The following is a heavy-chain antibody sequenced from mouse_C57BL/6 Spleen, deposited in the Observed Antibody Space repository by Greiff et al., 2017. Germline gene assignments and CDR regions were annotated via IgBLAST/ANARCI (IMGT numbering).Heavy chain of an antibody. Sequence: VQLKESGAELVRPGASVKLSCTASGFNIKDDYMHWVKQRPEQGLEWIGWIDPENGDTEYASKFQGKATITADTSSNTAYLQLSSMTSGDTAVYYCTRGSYSSWFAYWGQGTLVTVSA. J-gene: IGHJ3*01. V-gene: IGHV14-4*01. CDR1: GFNIKDDY. CDR3: TRGSYSSWFAY. CDR2: IDPENGDT. D-gene: IGHD2-12*01.